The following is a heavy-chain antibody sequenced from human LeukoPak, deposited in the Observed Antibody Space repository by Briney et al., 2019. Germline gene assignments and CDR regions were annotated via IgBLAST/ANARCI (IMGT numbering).Heavy chain of an antibody. D-gene: IGHD3-3*01. Sequence: GGSLRLSCGASGFTFDDYWMSWIRQAPGKGLEWVSYISSSGSTIYYADSVKGRFTISRDNAKNSLYLQMNSLRAEDTAVYYCASSTIFGVVNYYYYMDVWGKGTTVTVSS. J-gene: IGHJ6*03. CDR1: GFTFDDYW. CDR3: ASSTIFGVVNYYYYMDV. V-gene: IGHV3-11*04. CDR2: ISSSGSTI.